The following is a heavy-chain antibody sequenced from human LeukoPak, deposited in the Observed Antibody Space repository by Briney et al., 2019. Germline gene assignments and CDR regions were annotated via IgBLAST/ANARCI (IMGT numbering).Heavy chain of an antibody. CDR2: ISGSGGST. CDR3: ARGWYSFDY. V-gene: IGHV3-23*01. J-gene: IGHJ4*02. D-gene: IGHD6-19*01. Sequence: PGGSLRLSCAASGFTFSSYATCWVRQAPGKGLEWVSAISGSGGSTYYADSVKGRFTISRDNSKNTLYLQMNSLRAEDTAVYHCARGWYSFDYWGQGTLVTVSS. CDR1: GFTFSSYA.